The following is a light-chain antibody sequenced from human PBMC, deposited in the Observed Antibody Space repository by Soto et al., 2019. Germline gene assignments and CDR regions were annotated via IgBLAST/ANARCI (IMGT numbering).Light chain of an antibody. J-gene: IGLJ2*01. CDR2: EVS. CDR1: SSDIGAYKY. Sequence: QSALTQPASVSASPGQSVTISCTGTSSDIGAYKYVSWYQHHAGKSPRLLIYEVSNRPSGVSNRFSASKCGNTASLTISGLQAGDEADYYCCSYRSSSTLVFGGGTKLTVL. CDR3: CSYRSSSTLV. V-gene: IGLV2-14*01.